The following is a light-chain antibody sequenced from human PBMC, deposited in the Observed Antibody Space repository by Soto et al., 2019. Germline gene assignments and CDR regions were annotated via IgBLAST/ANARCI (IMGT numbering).Light chain of an antibody. V-gene: IGKV1-5*03. CDR3: QQYYSSVT. CDR2: KAS. J-gene: IGKJ1*01. Sequence: IQMTQSPSTLSASVGDRVTITCRANQSISSWLAWYQRRPGKAPRLLISKASSLESGVPSRFSGGGFGTECTLTISSRQPDDFATYYSQQYYSSVTFCQGTTVEIK. CDR1: QSISSW.